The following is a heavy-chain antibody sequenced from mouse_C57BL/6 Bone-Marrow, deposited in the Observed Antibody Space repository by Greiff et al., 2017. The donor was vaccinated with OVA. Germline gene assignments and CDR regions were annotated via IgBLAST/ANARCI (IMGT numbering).Heavy chain of an antibody. CDR2: IDPETGGT. V-gene: IGHV1-15*01. CDR1: GYTFTDYE. Sequence: QVQLKESGAELVRPGASVTLSCKASGYTFTDYEMHWVKQTPVRGLEWIGAIDPETGGTAYNQKFKGKAILTADKSSSTAYMELLSLTSEDSAVYYCTRVIYYYGSSYYYFDYWGQGTTLTVSS. D-gene: IGHD1-1*01. CDR3: TRVIYYYGSSYYYFDY. J-gene: IGHJ2*01.